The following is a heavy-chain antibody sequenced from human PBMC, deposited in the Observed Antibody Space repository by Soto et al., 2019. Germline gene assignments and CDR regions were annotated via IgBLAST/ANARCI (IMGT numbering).Heavy chain of an antibody. Sequence: QTGGSLRLSCAASGFTFSSYAMSWVRQAPGKGLEWVSAISGSGGSTYYADSVKGRFTISRDNSKNTLSLQMNSLRAEDTAIYYCAKIGEVPAASLLLLPGPYYFDYWGQGTLVTVSS. D-gene: IGHD2-2*01. CDR3: AKIGEVPAASLLLLPGPYYFDY. CDR1: GFTFSSYA. J-gene: IGHJ4*02. CDR2: ISGSGGST. V-gene: IGHV3-23*01.